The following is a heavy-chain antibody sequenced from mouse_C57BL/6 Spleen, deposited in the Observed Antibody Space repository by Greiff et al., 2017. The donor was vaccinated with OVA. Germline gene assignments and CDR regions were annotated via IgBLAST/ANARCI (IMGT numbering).Heavy chain of an antibody. J-gene: IGHJ3*01. Sequence: DVKLQESGPELVKPGASVKIPCKASGYTFTDYNMDWVKQSHGKSLEWIGDINPNNGGTIYNQKFKGKATLTVDKSSSTAYMELRSLTSEDTAVYYCARTTVERGFAYWGQGTLVTVSA. CDR1: GYTFTDYN. CDR2: INPNNGGT. D-gene: IGHD1-1*01. V-gene: IGHV1-18*01. CDR3: ARTTVERGFAY.